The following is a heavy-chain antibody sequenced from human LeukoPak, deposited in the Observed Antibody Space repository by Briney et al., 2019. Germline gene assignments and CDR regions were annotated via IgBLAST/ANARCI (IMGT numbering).Heavy chain of an antibody. D-gene: IGHD3-10*01. CDR2: IYYSGST. CDR1: GGSISSYY. CDR3: ARAFPLWFGLDY. Sequence: PSETLSLTCTVSGGSISSYYWSWIRQPPGEGLEWIGYIYYSGSTNYNPSLKSRVTISVDTSKNQFSLKLSSVTAADTAVYYCARAFPLWFGLDYWGQGTLVTVSS. V-gene: IGHV4-59*01. J-gene: IGHJ4*02.